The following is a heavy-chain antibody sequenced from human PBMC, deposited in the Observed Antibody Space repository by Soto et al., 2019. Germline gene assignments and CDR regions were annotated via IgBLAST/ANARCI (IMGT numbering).Heavy chain of an antibody. CDR3: ARDFPPLRGALIYGDSTAYYYYGMDV. CDR2: ISAYNGNT. CDR1: GYTFTSYG. J-gene: IGHJ6*02. Sequence: ASVKVSCKASGYTFTSYGISWVRRAPGQGLEWMGWISAYNGNTNYAQKLQGRVTMTTDTSTSTAYMELRSLRSDDTAVYYCARDFPPLRGALIYGDSTAYYYYGMDVWGQGTTVTVSS. D-gene: IGHD4-17*01. V-gene: IGHV1-18*01.